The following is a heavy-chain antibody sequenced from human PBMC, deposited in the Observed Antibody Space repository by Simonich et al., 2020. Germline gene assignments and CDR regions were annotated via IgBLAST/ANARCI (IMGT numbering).Heavy chain of an antibody. Sequence: QVQLVQSGAEVKKPGASVKVSCKASGYTFTGYYMHWVRQAPGQGLEWRGWINPNRGGTNYAKKFQGRVTMTRETSISTAYMELSRLRSDDTAVYYCARSHIAAAGTGYFQHWGQGTLVTVSS. D-gene: IGHD6-13*01. CDR3: ARSHIAAAGTGYFQH. V-gene: IGHV1-2*02. J-gene: IGHJ1*01. CDR1: GYTFTGYY. CDR2: INPNRGGT.